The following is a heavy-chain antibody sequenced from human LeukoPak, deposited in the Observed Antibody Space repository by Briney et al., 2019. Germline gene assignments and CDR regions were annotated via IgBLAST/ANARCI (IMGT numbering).Heavy chain of an antibody. V-gene: IGHV4-4*02. J-gene: IGHJ4*02. Sequence: PSETLSLTCGVSGGSITNTNYWTWVRQPPGKGLEWIGEVNLQGSTNYNPSLMGRVAIAVDTSENHISLQLTSVTAADTAVYYCARLFYDSSGYYFDYWGQGTLVTVSS. CDR2: VNLQGST. CDR1: GGSITNTNY. D-gene: IGHD3-22*01. CDR3: ARLFYDSSGYYFDY.